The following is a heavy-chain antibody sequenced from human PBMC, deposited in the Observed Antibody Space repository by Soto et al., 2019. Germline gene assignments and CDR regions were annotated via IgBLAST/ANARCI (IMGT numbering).Heavy chain of an antibody. CDR2: ISAYNGNT. J-gene: IGHJ5*02. V-gene: IGHV1-18*01. D-gene: IGHD2-15*01. CDR1: GYTFTSYG. Sequence: GASVKVSCKASGYTFTSYGISWVRQAPGQGLEWMGWISAYNGNTNYAQKLQGRVTMTTDTSTSTAYMELRSLRSDDTAVYYCTSPVGYCSGGSCYHAFDPWGQGTLVTVSS. CDR3: TSPVGYCSGGSCYHAFDP.